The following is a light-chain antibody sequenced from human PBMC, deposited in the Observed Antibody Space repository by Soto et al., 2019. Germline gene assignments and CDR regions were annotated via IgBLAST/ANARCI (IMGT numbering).Light chain of an antibody. CDR2: GAF. Sequence: EIVLTQSPGTLSLFPGERATLSCRASQSVSSRNLAWYRQKPGQAHSLLIYGAFNTATGIPDRFSGSGSATDFTLTISRLEPADFALYYCLLYGDSPPAYTFGQGTKLDIK. J-gene: IGKJ2*01. CDR1: QSVSSRN. V-gene: IGKV3-20*01. CDR3: LLYGDSPPAYT.